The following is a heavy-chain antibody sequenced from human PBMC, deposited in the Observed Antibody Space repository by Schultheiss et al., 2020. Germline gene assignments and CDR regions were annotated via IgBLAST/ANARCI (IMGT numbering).Heavy chain of an antibody. Sequence: SGPTLVKPTQTLTLTCTFSGFSLTTSGVGVGWIRQPPGKALEWLALIYWDDDERYSPSLKSRLTITKDTSKNQVVLTMTNMDPVDTATYYCAHRAVPAAIFEISWFDPWGQGTLVTVSS. CDR2: IYWDDDE. V-gene: IGHV2-5*02. CDR1: GFSLTTSGVG. J-gene: IGHJ5*02. D-gene: IGHD2-2*02. CDR3: AHRAVPAAIFEISWFDP.